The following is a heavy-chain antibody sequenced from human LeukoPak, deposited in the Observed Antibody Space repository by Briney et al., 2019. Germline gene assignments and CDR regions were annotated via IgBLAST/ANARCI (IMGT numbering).Heavy chain of an antibody. V-gene: IGHV4-4*09. CDR3: ARRPNTSYYDFWSGQPQHSYFDY. D-gene: IGHD3-3*01. Sequence: SSETLSLTCTVSGGSISSYYWSWIRQPPGKGLEWIGYIYTSGSTNYNPSLKSRVTISVDTSKNQFSLKLSSVTAADTAVYYCARRPNTSYYDFWSGQPQHSYFDYWGQGTRVTVSS. J-gene: IGHJ4*02. CDR1: GGSISSYY. CDR2: IYTSGST.